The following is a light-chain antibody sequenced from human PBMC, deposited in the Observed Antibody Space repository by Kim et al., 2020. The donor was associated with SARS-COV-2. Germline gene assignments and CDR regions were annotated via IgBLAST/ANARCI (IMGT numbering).Light chain of an antibody. V-gene: IGKV3-15*01. J-gene: IGKJ4*01. CDR1: QSISGN. CDR2: GAS. CDR3: QLYNNWPLT. Sequence: VSPGERATLSCRASQSISGNLAWYQQKPGQTPRLLIYGASTRATGIPARFSGSGSGTEFTLTISSLQSEDFAVYYCQLYNNWPLTFGGGTKVDIK.